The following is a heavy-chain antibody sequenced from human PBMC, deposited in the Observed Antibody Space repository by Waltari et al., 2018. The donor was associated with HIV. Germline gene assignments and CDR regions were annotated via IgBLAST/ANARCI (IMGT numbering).Heavy chain of an antibody. V-gene: IGHV3-74*01. CDR2: INSDGSTR. CDR3: ARASHYIEFSTFDGDYYFDL. Sequence: GLVWVARINSDGSTRNYADAVKGRFVISRDNSRNTVYLHLNSVKVEDTAVYFCARASHYIEFSTFDGDYYFDLWGRGTRVAVSS. D-gene: IGHD3-9*01. J-gene: IGHJ4*02.